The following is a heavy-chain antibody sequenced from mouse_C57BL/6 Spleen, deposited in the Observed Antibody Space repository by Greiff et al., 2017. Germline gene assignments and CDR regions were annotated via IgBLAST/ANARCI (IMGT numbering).Heavy chain of an antibody. CDR3: ARGDYGNY. V-gene: IGHV1-4*01. D-gene: IGHD2-1*01. Sequence: QVQLQQSGAELARPGASVKMSCKASGYTFTSYTMPWVKQRPGQGLDWIGYSNPSSGYTKYNQKFKDKATLTADKSSSTAYMQLSSQTSEYSAGYYCARGDYGNYWGQGTTLTVAS. CDR2: SNPSSGYT. CDR1: GYTFTSYT. J-gene: IGHJ2*01.